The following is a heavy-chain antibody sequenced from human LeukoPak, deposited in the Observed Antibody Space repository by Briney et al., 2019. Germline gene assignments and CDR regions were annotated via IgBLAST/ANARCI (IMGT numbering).Heavy chain of an antibody. CDR2: IKQDGSEK. D-gene: IGHD3-22*01. CDR3: ARDKEDSSGFPLGY. Sequence: GGSLRLSCVASGFTFSNYWMSWDRQAPGKGLEWVADIKQDGSEKYYVDSVKGRFTISRQNAKNSLFLQMNSLRAEDTAVYYCARDKEDSSGFPLGYWGQGTLVTVSS. CDR1: GFTFSNYW. V-gene: IGHV3-7*01. J-gene: IGHJ4*02.